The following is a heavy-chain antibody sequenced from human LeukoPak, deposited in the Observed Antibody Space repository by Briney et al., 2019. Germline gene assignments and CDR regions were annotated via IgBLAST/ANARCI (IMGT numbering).Heavy chain of an antibody. J-gene: IGHJ4*02. CDR3: ARVARSSGWYYFDY. D-gene: IGHD6-19*01. CDR1: GYTFTGYY. Sequence: ASVKVSCTASGYTFTGYYMHWVRQAPGQGLEWMGRINPNSGGTNYAQKFQGRVTMTRDTSISTAYMELSRLRSDDTAVYYCARVARSSGWYYFDYWGQGTLATVSS. V-gene: IGHV1-2*06. CDR2: INPNSGGT.